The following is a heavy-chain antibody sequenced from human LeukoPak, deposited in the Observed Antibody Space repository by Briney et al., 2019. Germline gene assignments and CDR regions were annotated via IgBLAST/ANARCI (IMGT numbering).Heavy chain of an antibody. CDR2: ISAYNGNT. CDR1: GYTFTSYG. J-gene: IGHJ4*02. CDR3: TRESGSYHGNDY. Sequence: GASVTVSCTASGYTFTSYGISWVRQAPGQGLEWMRWISAYNGNTNYAQKFQGRVTMTGDTPISTAYMELSSLRSDDTAVYYCTRESGSYHGNDYWGQGTLVTVSS. V-gene: IGHV1-18*01. D-gene: IGHD1-26*01.